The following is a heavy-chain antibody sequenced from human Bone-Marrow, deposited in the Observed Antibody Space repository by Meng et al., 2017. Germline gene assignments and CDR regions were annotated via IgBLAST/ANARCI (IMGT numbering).Heavy chain of an antibody. D-gene: IGHD4-17*01. V-gene: IGHV3-11*01. CDR1: GFTFNDYY. CDR3: ARGTEYGAYNWFDP. Sequence: QVQLVESGVGLVSAGGSLVLSCAASGFTFNDYYMDWIRQAPGKGLEWVSYISRSESAIYYADSVKGRFTISRDNAKNSLFLQMNSLRAEDTAVYYCARGTEYGAYNWFDPWGQGTLVTVSS. J-gene: IGHJ5*02. CDR2: ISRSESAI.